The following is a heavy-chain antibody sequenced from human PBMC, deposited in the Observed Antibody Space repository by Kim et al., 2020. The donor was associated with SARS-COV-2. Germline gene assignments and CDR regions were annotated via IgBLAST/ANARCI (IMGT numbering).Heavy chain of an antibody. V-gene: IGHV3-66*04. J-gene: IGHJ5*02. CDR1: GFSVSGDY. Sequence: GGSLRLSCALSGFSVSGDYMNWVRQAPGKGLECVSVIHTGGATFYADSVKGRFTISRDSSKNTLYLQMNSLRVEDTAVYYCARHDWFDPGGQGTLVTVSS. CDR2: IHTGGAT. CDR3: ARHDWFDP.